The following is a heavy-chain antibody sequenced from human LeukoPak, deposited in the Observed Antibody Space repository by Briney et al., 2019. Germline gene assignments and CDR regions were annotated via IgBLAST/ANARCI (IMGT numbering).Heavy chain of an antibody. D-gene: IGHD6-6*01. Sequence: GGSLRLSCAASGFAVSSNYMSWVRQAPGKGLEWVSVIYSGGSTYYADSVKGRFTISRDNSKNTLYLQMNSLRAEDTAVYYCASKGSIAARHGFDYWGQGTLVTVSS. J-gene: IGHJ4*02. CDR2: IYSGGST. V-gene: IGHV3-66*02. CDR1: GFAVSSNY. CDR3: ASKGSIAARHGFDY.